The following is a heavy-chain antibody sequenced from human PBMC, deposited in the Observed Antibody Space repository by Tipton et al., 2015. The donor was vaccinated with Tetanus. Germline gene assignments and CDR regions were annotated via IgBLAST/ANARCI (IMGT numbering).Heavy chain of an antibody. J-gene: IGHJ4*02. CDR3: ASPVYGSGSFLGY. CDR2: IYSGGST. D-gene: IGHD3-10*01. V-gene: IGHV3-66*01. Sequence: SLRLSCAASGFTVSSNYMSWVRQAPGKGLEWVSVIYSGGSTYYADSVKGRFTISRDNSKNTLYLQMNSLRAEDTAVYYCASPVYGSGSFLGYWGQGTLVTVSS. CDR1: GFTVSSNY.